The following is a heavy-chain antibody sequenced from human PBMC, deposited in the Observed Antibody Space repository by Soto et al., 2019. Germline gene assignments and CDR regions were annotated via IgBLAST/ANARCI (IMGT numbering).Heavy chain of an antibody. CDR3: GMDV. Sequence: GASVKVSCKASGYNFNSYYIHWLRQAPGQGLEWMGKVTPYDSGTQVAQKFQGRVTMTRDTSTTTVYMELSSLRSEDTATYYNGMDVWGQGTTVTVSS. J-gene: IGHJ6*02. V-gene: IGHV1-46*02. CDR1: GYNFNSYY. CDR2: VTPYDSGT.